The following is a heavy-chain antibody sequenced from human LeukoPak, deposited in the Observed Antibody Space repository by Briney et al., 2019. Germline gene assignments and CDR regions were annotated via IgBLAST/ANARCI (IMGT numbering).Heavy chain of an antibody. CDR2: ISYDGSNK. D-gene: IGHD3-22*01. Sequence: PGGSLRLSCAASGFPFSSYAMHWVRQAPGKGLDWVAVISYDGSNKYYADSVKGRFTISRDNSKNTLYLQMNSLRAEDTAVYYYARDPPLSSGSLPYDYWGQGTLVTVSS. CDR1: GFPFSSYA. J-gene: IGHJ4*02. CDR3: ARDPPLSSGSLPYDY. V-gene: IGHV3-30-3*01.